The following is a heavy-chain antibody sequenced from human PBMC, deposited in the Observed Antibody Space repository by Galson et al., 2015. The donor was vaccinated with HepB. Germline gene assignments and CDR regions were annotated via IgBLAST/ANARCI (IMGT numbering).Heavy chain of an antibody. CDR3: ARGYYGVGIDDAFDI. CDR1: GYTFTDHY. V-gene: IGHV1-2*02. Sequence: SVKVSCKASGYTFTDHYMNWVRQAPGQGLEWMGWINPNTGGTKYAQRFQGRVTMTRDTSISTANMELSWLSSDDAAIYYCARGYYGVGIDDAFDIWGQGTMVSVSS. J-gene: IGHJ3*02. CDR2: INPNTGGT. D-gene: IGHD3-10*01.